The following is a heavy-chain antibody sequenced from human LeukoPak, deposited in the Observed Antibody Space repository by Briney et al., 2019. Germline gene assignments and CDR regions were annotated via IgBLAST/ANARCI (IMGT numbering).Heavy chain of an antibody. J-gene: IGHJ4*02. CDR3: TTGPDWGQFDS. CDR2: IKKKNDGGTT. Sequence: GGSLRLSCAASGFTLSDVWMSWVRQAPGKGLEWVGRIKKKNDGGTTDYAAPVKGRFSISRDDSKNTLYLQMNSLKSEDTAVYYCTTGPDWGQFDSWGQGTPVIVSS. V-gene: IGHV3-15*01. D-gene: IGHD7-27*01. CDR1: GFTLSDVW.